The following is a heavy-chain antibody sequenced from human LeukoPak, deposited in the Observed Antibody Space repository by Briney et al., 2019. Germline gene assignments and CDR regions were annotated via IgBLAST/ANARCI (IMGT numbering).Heavy chain of an antibody. CDR2: IYYTGST. CDR3: ARHDPVGHFLRGMDV. Sequence: SETLSLTCAVSGGSISGYFWSWSRQPPGKGLEWIGYIYYTGSTIYNPCLRSRVTMSVDVSKNQLSLDLPSVTAADTAVYYCARHDPVGHFLRGMDVWGQGTTVTVSS. D-gene: IGHD2/OR15-2a*01. CDR1: GGSISGYF. J-gene: IGHJ6*02. V-gene: IGHV4-59*08.